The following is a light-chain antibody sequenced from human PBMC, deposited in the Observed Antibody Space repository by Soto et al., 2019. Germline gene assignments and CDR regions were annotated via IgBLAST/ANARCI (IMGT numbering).Light chain of an antibody. CDR2: EAT. V-gene: IGKV1-12*01. CDR3: QQANSFPIT. Sequence: DIQMTQSPSSVSASVGDTVTITCRASQGLKFLAWYQQKQGKAPRLLIYEATNLQSGVPPRFSGSGSGTDFTLTISRLQPEDFETYFCQQANSFPITFGQGTRLEIK. CDR1: QGLKF. J-gene: IGKJ5*01.